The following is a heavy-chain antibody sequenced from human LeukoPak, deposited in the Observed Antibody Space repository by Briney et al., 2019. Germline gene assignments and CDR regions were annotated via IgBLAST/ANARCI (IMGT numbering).Heavy chain of an antibody. CDR2: INPHSGGT. CDR3: ARDYYDSSGYYFSSSDY. D-gene: IGHD3-22*01. Sequence: ASVKVSCKASGYTFTGYYMHWVRQAPGQGLEWMGWINPHSGGTNYAQKFQGRVTMTRDTSISTAYLELSRLRSDDTAGYYCARDYYDSSGYYFSSSDYWGQGTLVTVSS. CDR1: GYTFTGYY. V-gene: IGHV1-2*02. J-gene: IGHJ4*02.